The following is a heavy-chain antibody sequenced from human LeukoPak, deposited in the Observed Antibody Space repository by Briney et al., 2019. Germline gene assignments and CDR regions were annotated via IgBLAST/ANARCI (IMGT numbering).Heavy chain of an antibody. V-gene: IGHV3-23*01. CDR2: ISGSGGTT. D-gene: IGHD2-21*02. CDR3: AKASTTYCGGDCYPTFDY. J-gene: IGHJ4*02. Sequence: GGSLRLSCAASGFTFSTYTMSWFRQAPGKGLKWVSAISGSGGTTNYAGSVKGRFTISRDNSKNTLYLQMNSLRAEDTAVYYCAKASTTYCGGDCYPTFDYWGQGTLVTVSS. CDR1: GFTFSTYT.